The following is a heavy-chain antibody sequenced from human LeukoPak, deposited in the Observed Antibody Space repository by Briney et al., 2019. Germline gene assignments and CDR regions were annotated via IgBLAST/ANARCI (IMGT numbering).Heavy chain of an antibody. V-gene: IGHV1-69*13. CDR3: ARERIGGYGAFDI. D-gene: IGHD5-12*01. CDR2: IIPIFGTA. Sequence: SVKVSRKASGGTFISYAISGVRQAPRGGGEGMGGIIPIFGTANYAQKFPGRVTITADESTSTAYMELSSLRSEDTAVYYCARERIGGYGAFDIWGQGTMVTLSS. J-gene: IGHJ3*02. CDR1: GGTFISYA.